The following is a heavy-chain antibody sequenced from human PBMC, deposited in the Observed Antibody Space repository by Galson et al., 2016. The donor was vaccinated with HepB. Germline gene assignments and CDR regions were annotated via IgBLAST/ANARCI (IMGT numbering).Heavy chain of an antibody. V-gene: IGHV3-23*01. CDR1: GFTFSNYA. D-gene: IGHD2-2*01. CDR2: ISGSGDTT. J-gene: IGHJ5*02. Sequence: SLRLSCAASGFTFSNYAMSWVRQAPGKGLEWVSSISGSGDTTYDADAVRGRFTISRDNSRNTLSLQMDSLRAEASAIYYCAKGNIVQVPAAPYAWGQGALVTVSS. CDR3: AKGNIVQVPAAPYA.